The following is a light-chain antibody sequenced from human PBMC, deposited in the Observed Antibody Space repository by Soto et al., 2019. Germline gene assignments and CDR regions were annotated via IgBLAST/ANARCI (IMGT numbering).Light chain of an antibody. V-gene: IGKV3-15*01. Sequence: EILMTQSPATLSVSPGERATLSCTASQSVFNNLAWYQQKPGQAPRLLIYDASTRATGIPARFSGSGSGTEYTLTISRLQSEDFAVYYCQQYNSWPRTFGQGTKVQIK. J-gene: IGKJ1*01. CDR1: QSVFNN. CDR2: DAS. CDR3: QQYNSWPRT.